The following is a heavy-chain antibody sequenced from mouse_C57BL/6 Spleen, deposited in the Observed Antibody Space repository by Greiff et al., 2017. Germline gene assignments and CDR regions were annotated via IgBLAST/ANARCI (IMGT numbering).Heavy chain of an antibody. D-gene: IGHD1-1*01. CDR3: ARWPGGSSLLFDY. V-gene: IGHV1-69*01. Sequence: QVQLQQPGAELVMPGASVKLSCKASGYTFTSYWMPWVKQRPGQGLEWIGEIDPSDSYTNYNQKFKGKSTLTVDKSSSTAYMQLSSLTSEDSAVYYCARWPGGSSLLFDYWGQGTTLTVSS. CDR1: GYTFTSYW. CDR2: IDPSDSYT. J-gene: IGHJ2*01.